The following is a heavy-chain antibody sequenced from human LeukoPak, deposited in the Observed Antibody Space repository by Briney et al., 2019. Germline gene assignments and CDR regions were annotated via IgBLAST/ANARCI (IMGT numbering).Heavy chain of an antibody. D-gene: IGHD2-2*01. CDR3: ATRPSSTSSYYYGMGV. CDR1: GYTLTELS. Sequence: ASVKVSCKVSGYTLTELSMHWVRQAPGKGLEWMGGFDPEDGETIYAQKFQGRVTMTEDTSTDTAYMELSSLRSEDTAVYYCATRPSSTSSYYYGMGVWGQGTTVTVSS. V-gene: IGHV1-24*01. CDR2: FDPEDGET. J-gene: IGHJ6*02.